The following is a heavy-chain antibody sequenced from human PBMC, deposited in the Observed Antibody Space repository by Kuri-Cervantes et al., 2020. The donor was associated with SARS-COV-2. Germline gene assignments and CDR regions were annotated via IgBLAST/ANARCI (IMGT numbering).Heavy chain of an antibody. CDR2: ISGSGSYI. D-gene: IGHD5-24*01. J-gene: IGHJ3*02. CDR3: ARELVVDFDI. CDR1: GFSLSRYT. V-gene: IGHV3-21*01. Sequence: GESLKISCAASGFSLSRYTMNWVRQAPGKALEWVSSISGSGSYIYYADSVKGRFTISKESGENSLYLHMNSLRGDDTAVYYCARELVVDFDIWGQGTMVTVSS.